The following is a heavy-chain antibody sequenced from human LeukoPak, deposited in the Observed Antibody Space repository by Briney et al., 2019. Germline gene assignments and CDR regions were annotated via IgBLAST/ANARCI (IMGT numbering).Heavy chain of an antibody. CDR1: GFTFSGHS. Sequence: GGSLRLSCAASGFTFSGHSMTWVRQAPGKGLEWVANINLDGSERFYVDFVKGRFTISRDNADNSTYLQMNSLRAEDTAVYYCGRVIAGAIDYWGQGTLVTVSS. D-gene: IGHD6-13*01. CDR2: INLDGSER. V-gene: IGHV3-7*01. J-gene: IGHJ4*02. CDR3: GRVIAGAIDY.